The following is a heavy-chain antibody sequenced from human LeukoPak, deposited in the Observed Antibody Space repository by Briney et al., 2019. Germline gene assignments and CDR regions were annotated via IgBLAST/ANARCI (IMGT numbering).Heavy chain of an antibody. J-gene: IGHJ3*02. CDR3: ARDIGYSSRNDAFDI. V-gene: IGHV4-59*01. CDR1: GGSTSTYY. D-gene: IGHD6-13*01. Sequence: SETLSLTCTVSGGSTSTYYWSWIRQPPGKGLEWIGYIYYSGSTNYNPSLKSRVTISVDTSKNQFSLKLSSVTAADTAVYYCARDIGYSSRNDAFDIWGQGTMVTVSS. CDR2: IYYSGST.